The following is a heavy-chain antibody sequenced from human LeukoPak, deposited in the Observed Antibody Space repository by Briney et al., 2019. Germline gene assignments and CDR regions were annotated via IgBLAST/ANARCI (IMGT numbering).Heavy chain of an antibody. V-gene: IGHV3-48*03. Sequence: PGGSLRLSCAVSGFPFSIYEMNWVRQAPGKGLEWVSNIHSSGTIKYYADSVKGRFSISRDNAKSSLYLQMNSLRVEDTAVYYCALLAVASDFDYWGQRALVTVSS. CDR3: ALLAVASDFDY. J-gene: IGHJ4*02. D-gene: IGHD6-19*01. CDR1: GFPFSIYE. CDR2: IHSSGTIK.